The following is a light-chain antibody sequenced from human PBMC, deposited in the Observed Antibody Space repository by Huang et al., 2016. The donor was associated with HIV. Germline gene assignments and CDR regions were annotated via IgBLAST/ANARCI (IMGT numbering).Light chain of an antibody. Sequence: EIVMTQSPATLSVSPGARATLSCRASQSVSSNFAWYQQKPGQAPGLLIYGASTRATVTPARFSGRGSGTELTHTISSLQSEDCAVYYCEQYNNWPPFTFGQGTKVDIK. J-gene: IGKJ3*01. V-gene: IGKV3-15*01. CDR3: EQYNNWPPFT. CDR1: QSVSSN. CDR2: GAS.